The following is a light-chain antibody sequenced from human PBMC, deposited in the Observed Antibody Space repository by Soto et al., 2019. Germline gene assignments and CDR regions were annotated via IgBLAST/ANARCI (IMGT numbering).Light chain of an antibody. V-gene: IGKV3-20*01. J-gene: IGKJ1*01. CDR3: LKYGSSPGWT. CDR1: QSVDSNF. CDR2: AAS. Sequence: EIVLTQSPGTLSLSPGERATLSCRAIQSVDSNFLAWYQQKPGQAPRLLIYAASTRATSIPDRFSGSGSGTDFTLTIGRLDPEDFAVYYCLKYGSSPGWTFGPGTKVDIK.